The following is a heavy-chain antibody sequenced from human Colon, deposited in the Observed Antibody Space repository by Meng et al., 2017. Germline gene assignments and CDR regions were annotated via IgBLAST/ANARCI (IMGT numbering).Heavy chain of an antibody. CDR3: ARDQTFPDY. CDR2: TSAYNDKT. D-gene: IGHD2/OR15-2a*01. J-gene: IGHJ4*02. CDR1: GYIFTNYG. Sequence: ASVKVSCKASGYIFTNYGISWIRQAPGQGPEWMGWTSAYNDKTTYVQKFQGRVSMTTDTSTNTAYMELTSLRSDDTAVYYCARDQTFPDYWARGPL. V-gene: IGHV1-18*01.